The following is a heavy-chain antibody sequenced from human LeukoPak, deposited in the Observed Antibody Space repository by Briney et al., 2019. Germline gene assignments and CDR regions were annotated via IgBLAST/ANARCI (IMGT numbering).Heavy chain of an antibody. CDR3: ARRYGARPGYYLDY. CDR1: GGSISSGGYY. CDR2: IYYSGST. D-gene: IGHD5-18*01. J-gene: IGHJ4*02. V-gene: IGHV4-31*03. Sequence: SETLSLTCTVSGGSISSGGYYWSWIRQHPGKGLEWIGYIYYSGSTYYNPSLKSRVTISVDTSKNQFSLKLSSVTAADTAVYYCARRYGARPGYYLDYWGQGTLVTVSS.